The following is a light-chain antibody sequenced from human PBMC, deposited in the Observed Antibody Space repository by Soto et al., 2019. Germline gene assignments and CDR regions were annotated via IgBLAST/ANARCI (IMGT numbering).Light chain of an antibody. Sequence: EFVLTKSPATLSLSRWERATLSCRASQSIRTSLAWYQQKPGQAPRLVIFDASNRANGVPARFGGSGSGTDFTLTINSLEPEDFAVYYCQQRNVWPPITFGQGTRLEIK. CDR3: QQRNVWPPIT. V-gene: IGKV3-11*01. J-gene: IGKJ5*01. CDR1: QSIRTS. CDR2: DAS.